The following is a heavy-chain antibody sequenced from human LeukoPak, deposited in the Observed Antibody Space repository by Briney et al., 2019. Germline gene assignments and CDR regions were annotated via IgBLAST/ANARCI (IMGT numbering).Heavy chain of an antibody. J-gene: IGHJ4*02. CDR1: GGSISSGDYY. CDR2: IYYSGST. Sequence: PSETLSLTCTVSGGSISSGDYYWSWIRQPPGKGLEWIGYIYYSGSTNYNPSLKSRVTISVDTSKNQFSLKLSSVTAADTAVYYCARQSPDYGDYYFDYWGQGTLVTVSS. D-gene: IGHD4-17*01. V-gene: IGHV4-30-4*01. CDR3: ARQSPDYGDYYFDY.